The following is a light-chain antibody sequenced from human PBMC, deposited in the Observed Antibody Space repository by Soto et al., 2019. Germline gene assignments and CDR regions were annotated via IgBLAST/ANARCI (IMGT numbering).Light chain of an antibody. CDR3: QQYDNWPPWT. Sequence: EIVMTQSPATLSVSPGERATLSCRASQSVSNHLAWYQQKPGQAPRLLIYGASTRATGIPARFSGSGSGTEFTLTISSLQSDAFAVYYCQQYDNWPPWTFGQGTKVEIK. CDR2: GAS. V-gene: IGKV3-15*01. CDR1: QSVSNH. J-gene: IGKJ1*01.